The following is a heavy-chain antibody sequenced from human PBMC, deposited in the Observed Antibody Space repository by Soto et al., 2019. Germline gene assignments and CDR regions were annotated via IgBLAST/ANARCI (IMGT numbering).Heavy chain of an antibody. CDR1: GFSVSDNF. CDR3: ARDTHSAVRSDW. D-gene: IGHD3-9*01. J-gene: IGHJ4*02. CDR2: IYNDGTT. Sequence: LVESGGGLVQAGESLRLSCAVSGFSVSDNFMTWVRQAPGKGLEWISVIYNDGTTYHADSVKGRFIASRDNSQNRLYLQMNNLRVEDSADYFCARDTHSAVRSDWWGQGTLVTVAS. V-gene: IGHV3-66*01.